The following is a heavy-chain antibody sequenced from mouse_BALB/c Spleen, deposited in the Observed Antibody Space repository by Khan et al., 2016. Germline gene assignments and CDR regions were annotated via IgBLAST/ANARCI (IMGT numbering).Heavy chain of an antibody. CDR1: DYTFSNYW. Sequence: QIQLVQSGAELMKPGASVKISCKATDYTFSNYWIEWVKQRPGHGLEWIGDILPGSGYSNSNENFKGKATFTADASSNTAYMQLISLTSEDSAVYFCARAWYSMDYWGQGTSVTVSS. CDR3: ARAWYSMDY. J-gene: IGHJ4*01. CDR2: ILPGSGYS. V-gene: IGHV1-9*01.